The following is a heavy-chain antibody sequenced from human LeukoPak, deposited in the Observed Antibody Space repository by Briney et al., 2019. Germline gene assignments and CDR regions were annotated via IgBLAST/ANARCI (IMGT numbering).Heavy chain of an antibody. CDR3: ASIIMNVVVGGPALDY. J-gene: IGHJ4*02. CDR1: GITFSSYA. V-gene: IGHV3-23*01. CDR2: ISGSSGST. D-gene: IGHD3-22*01. Sequence: PGGALRLSCAASGITFSSYAMSWVREAPGKGLEGGSAISGSSGSTYYADSVKGRFTISRDNSKNTLYLQMNSLRAEDPAVYYCASIIMNVVVGGPALDYWGPGTLVTVSS.